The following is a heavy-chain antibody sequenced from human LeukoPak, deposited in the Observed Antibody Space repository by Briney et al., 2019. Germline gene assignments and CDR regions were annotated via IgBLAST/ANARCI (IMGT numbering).Heavy chain of an antibody. V-gene: IGHV3-11*04. J-gene: IGHJ5*02. D-gene: IGHD3-3*01. CDR1: GFTFRDYY. CDR2: IRSTGSST. Sequence: GGSLRLSCTASGFTFRDYYVTWIRQAPGKGLEWVSYIRSTGSSTAYADSVKGRFAISRDNAKNSLYLQMNGLRVEDTAVYCCARVYYASWSGQPLSQHWLDPWGQGTLVTVSS. CDR3: ARVYYASWSGQPLSQHWLDP.